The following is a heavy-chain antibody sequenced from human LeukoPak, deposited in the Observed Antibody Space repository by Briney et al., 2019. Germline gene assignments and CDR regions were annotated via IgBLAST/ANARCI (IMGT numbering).Heavy chain of an antibody. D-gene: IGHD3-3*01. CDR2: ISAYNGNT. Sequence: GASVKVSCKASGYTFTSYGIIWVRQAPGQGLEWMGWISAYNGNTNYAQKLQGRVTMTTDTSTSTAYMELRSLRSDDTAVYYCARGYFGVTGVSGDYFDYWGQGTLVTVSS. V-gene: IGHV1-18*01. J-gene: IGHJ4*02. CDR1: GYTFTSYG. CDR3: ARGYFGVTGVSGDYFDY.